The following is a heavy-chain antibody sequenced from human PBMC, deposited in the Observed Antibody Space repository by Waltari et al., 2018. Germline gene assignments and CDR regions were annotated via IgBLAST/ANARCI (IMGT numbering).Heavy chain of an antibody. V-gene: IGHV4-38-2*02. CDR1: GYSISSGYY. Sequence: QVQLQESGPGLVKPSETLSLTCTVSGYSISSGYYWGWIRQPPGKGLEWIGTIYHSGSTYYNPSLKSRVTISVDTSKNQFSLKLTSVTAADTAVYSCARNGPTAIDAFDIWGQGTMVTVSS. D-gene: IGHD2-2*01. CDR3: ARNGPTAIDAFDI. CDR2: IYHSGST. J-gene: IGHJ3*02.